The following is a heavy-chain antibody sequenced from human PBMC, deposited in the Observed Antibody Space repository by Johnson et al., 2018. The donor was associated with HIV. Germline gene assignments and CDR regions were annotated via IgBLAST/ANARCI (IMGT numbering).Heavy chain of an antibody. D-gene: IGHD3-10*01. CDR3: AKDINLHPGAFDI. V-gene: IGHV3-43D*03. Sequence: VQLVESGGVVVQPGGSLRLSCAASGFTFDDYAMHWVRQAPGKGLEWVSLISWDGGSTYYADSVKGRSTISRDNSKNSLYLQMNSLRAEDTALYYCAKDINLHPGAFDIWGQGTMVTVSS. CDR2: ISWDGGST. CDR1: GFTFDDYA. J-gene: IGHJ3*02.